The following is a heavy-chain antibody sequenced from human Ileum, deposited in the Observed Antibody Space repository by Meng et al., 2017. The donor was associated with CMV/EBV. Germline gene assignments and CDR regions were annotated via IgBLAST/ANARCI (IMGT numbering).Heavy chain of an antibody. J-gene: IGHJ4*02. D-gene: IGHD6-13*01. Sequence: GESLKISCAASGFTFSSYAMHWVRQAPGKGLEWVAVISYDGSNKYYADSVKGRFTISRDNSKNTLYLQMNSLRAEDTAVYYCAKTAEAGTGDYWGQGTLVTVSS. CDR2: ISYDGSNK. V-gene: IGHV3-30*04. CDR1: GFTFSSYA. CDR3: AKTAEAGTGDY.